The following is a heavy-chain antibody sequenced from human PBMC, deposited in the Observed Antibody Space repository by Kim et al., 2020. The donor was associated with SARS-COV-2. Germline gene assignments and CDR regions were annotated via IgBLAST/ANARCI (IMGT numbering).Heavy chain of an antibody. CDR3: ARDRYYGSGRTVIMDV. D-gene: IGHD3-10*01. J-gene: IGHJ6*02. V-gene: IGHV4-59*01. Sequence: SLKSRVTRSVDTSKNQVSLKLSSVTAADTAVYYCARDRYYGSGRTVIMDVWGQGTTVTVSS.